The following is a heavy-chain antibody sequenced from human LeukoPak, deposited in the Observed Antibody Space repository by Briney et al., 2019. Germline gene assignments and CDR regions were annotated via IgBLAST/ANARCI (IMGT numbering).Heavy chain of an antibody. CDR2: IRGSGGSA. J-gene: IGHJ6*03. V-gene: IGHV3-23*01. D-gene: IGHD3-3*02. Sequence: GGSLRLSCEASGFTFSFSAMSWVRQAPGSGLQWVSTIRGSGGSAFYADSVKGRFTISRDNSKNTLYLQMQSLRAEDTAVYFFAKNGHFWRIDYYYYMDVWGKGTTVTVSS. CDR3: AKNGHFWRIDYYYYMDV. CDR1: GFTFSFSA.